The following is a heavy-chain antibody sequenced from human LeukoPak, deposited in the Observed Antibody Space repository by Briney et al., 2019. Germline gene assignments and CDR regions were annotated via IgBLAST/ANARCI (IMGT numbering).Heavy chain of an antibody. V-gene: IGHV4-34*01. CDR2: INHSGST. D-gene: IGHD3-10*01. J-gene: IGHJ5*02. CDR3: ARGMGYYGSGSYSPRFDP. CDR1: GGSFSGYY. Sequence: SETLSLTCAVYGGSFSGYYWSWIRQPPGKGLEGIGEINHSGSTNYNPSLKSRVTISVDTSKNQFSLKLSSVTAADTAVYYCARGMGYYGSGSYSPRFDPWGQGTLVTVSS.